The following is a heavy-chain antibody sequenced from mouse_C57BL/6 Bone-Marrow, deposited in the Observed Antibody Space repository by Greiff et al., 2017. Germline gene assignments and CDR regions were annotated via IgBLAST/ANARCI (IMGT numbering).Heavy chain of an antibody. J-gene: IGHJ1*03. V-gene: IGHV1-53*01. CDR3: ARRGVYYYGRAGWDFDV. D-gene: IGHD1-1*02. CDR2: INPSNGGT. CDR1: GYTFTSYW. Sequence: QVQLKQPGTELVKPGASVKLSCTASGYTFTSYWMHWVKQRPGQGLEWIGNINPSNGGTNYNEKFKGKATLTVDKSSSTAYMQLSSLTSEDSAVYYCARRGVYYYGRAGWDFDVWGTGTTVTVSS.